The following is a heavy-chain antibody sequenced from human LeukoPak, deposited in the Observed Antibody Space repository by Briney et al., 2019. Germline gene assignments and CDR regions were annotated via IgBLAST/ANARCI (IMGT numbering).Heavy chain of an antibody. V-gene: IGHV1-2*02. Sequence: ASVKVSCKASGYTFTGYYMHWVRQAPGQGLEWMGWINPNSGGTNYAQKFQGRVTMTRDTSISTAYMELSRLRSDDTAVYYCARVEALLTYYYDSSGYSVYWGQGTLVTVSS. D-gene: IGHD3-22*01. CDR3: ARVEALLTYYYDSSGYSVY. J-gene: IGHJ4*02. CDR2: INPNSGGT. CDR1: GYTFTGYY.